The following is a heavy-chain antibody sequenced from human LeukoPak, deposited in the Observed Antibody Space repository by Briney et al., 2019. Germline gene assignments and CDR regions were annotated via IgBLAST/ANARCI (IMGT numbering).Heavy chain of an antibody. CDR2: IKQDGSEK. J-gene: IGHJ5*02. Sequence: GGSLRLSCSVSAFTFNTFDNFAMSWVRQAPGKGLEWVANIKQDGSEKYYVDSVKGRFTISRDNAKNSLYLQMNSLRAEDTAVYYCAREYCSGGSCYGAQFDPWGQGTLVTVSS. CDR1: AFTFNTFD. D-gene: IGHD2-15*01. V-gene: IGHV3-7*01. CDR3: AREYCSGGSCYGAQFDP.